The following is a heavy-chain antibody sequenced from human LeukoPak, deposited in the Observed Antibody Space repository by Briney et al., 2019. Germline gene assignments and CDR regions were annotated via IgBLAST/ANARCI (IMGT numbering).Heavy chain of an antibody. Sequence: GGSLRLSCAASGSTFSSYAMSWVRQAPGKGLEWVSAISGSGGSTYYADSVKGRFTISRDNSKNTLYLQMNSLRAEDTAVYYCAKDSRRYCSSTSCYYVWDYWGQGTLVTVSS. CDR1: GSTFSSYA. J-gene: IGHJ4*02. CDR2: ISGSGGST. V-gene: IGHV3-23*01. CDR3: AKDSRRYCSSTSCYYVWDY. D-gene: IGHD2-2*01.